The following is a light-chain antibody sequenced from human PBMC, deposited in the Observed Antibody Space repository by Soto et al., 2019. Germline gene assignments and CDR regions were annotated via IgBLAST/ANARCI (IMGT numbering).Light chain of an antibody. CDR2: EVS. J-gene: IGLJ1*01. Sequence: QSVLTQPASVSGSPGQSITISCTGTSSDVGGYNYVSWYQQHPGKAPKLMIYEVSNRPSGVSNRFSGSKSANTASLTISGLQAEDEADYYCSSYTRSSTLFFGSATKVTV. CDR1: SSDVGGYNY. CDR3: SSYTRSSTLF. V-gene: IGLV2-14*01.